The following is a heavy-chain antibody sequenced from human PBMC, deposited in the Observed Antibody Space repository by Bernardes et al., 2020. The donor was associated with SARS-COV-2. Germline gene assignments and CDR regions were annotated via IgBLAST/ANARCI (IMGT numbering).Heavy chain of an antibody. CDR3: ARHDGLGGWFFDL. D-gene: IGHD1-26*01. CDR2: IYPGDSDT. Sequence: GESLKISCQGSGYSFSTSWIAWVRQKPGKGLDWMGIIYPGDSDTTYSPTFQGQVTISADKSINTAYLQWSGLKAPDTAVYYCARHDGLGGWFFDLWGRGTLVTVSS. V-gene: IGHV5-51*01. CDR1: GYSFSTSW. J-gene: IGHJ2*01.